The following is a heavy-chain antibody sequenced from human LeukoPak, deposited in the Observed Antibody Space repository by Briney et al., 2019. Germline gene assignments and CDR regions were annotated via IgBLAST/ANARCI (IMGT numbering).Heavy chain of an antibody. CDR3: AKALDCSSTSCRRGLYYYYGMDV. J-gene: IGHJ6*02. V-gene: IGHV3-30*18. CDR1: GFTFSSYG. D-gene: IGHD2-2*01. CDR2: ISYDGSNK. Sequence: GGSLRLSCAASGFTFSSYGMHWVRQAPGKGLEWVAVISYDGSNKYYADSVKGRFTISRDNSKNTLYLQMNSLRAEDTAVYYCAKALDCSSTSCRRGLYYYYGMDVWGQGTTVTVSS.